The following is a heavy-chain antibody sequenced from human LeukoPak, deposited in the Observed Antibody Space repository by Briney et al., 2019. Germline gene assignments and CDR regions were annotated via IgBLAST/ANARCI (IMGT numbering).Heavy chain of an antibody. J-gene: IGHJ4*02. D-gene: IGHD4-17*01. V-gene: IGHV1-46*01. CDR3: ARDQSPGGDYGTYIGY. CDR2: INHSGGST. Sequence: ASVKVSCKASGYTFTSYYMHWVRQAPGQGLEWMGIINHSGGSTRYEEKSQVRVSMTRDTSTSTVYMELSSLRSEDTAVYYCARDQSPGGDYGTYIGYWGQGTLVTVSS. CDR1: GYTFTSYY.